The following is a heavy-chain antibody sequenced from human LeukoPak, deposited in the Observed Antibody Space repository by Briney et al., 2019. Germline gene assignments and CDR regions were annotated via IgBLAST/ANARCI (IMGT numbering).Heavy chain of an antibody. CDR1: GFTFSSYG. Sequence: PGRSLRLSCAASGFTFSSYGMHWVRQAPGKGLEWVAVISYDGSNKYYADSVKGRFTISRDNSKNTLYLQMNSLRAEDTAVYYCAKPPHYYDSSGYGVEYFQHWGQGTLVTVSS. V-gene: IGHV3-30*18. CDR2: ISYDGSNK. J-gene: IGHJ1*01. CDR3: AKPPHYYDSSGYGVEYFQH. D-gene: IGHD3-22*01.